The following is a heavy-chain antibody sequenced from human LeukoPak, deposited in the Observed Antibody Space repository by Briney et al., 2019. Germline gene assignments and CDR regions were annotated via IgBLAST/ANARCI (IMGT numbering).Heavy chain of an antibody. CDR2: IYSGGST. Sequence: GGSLRLSCAASGFTVSSNYMSWVRQAPGKGLEWVSIIYSGGSTYYADSVKGRFTTSRDDSKNTLYLQMNSLRAEDTAVYYCARVPIASSSGDYRYGMDVWGQGTTVTVSS. J-gene: IGHJ6*02. CDR3: ARVPIASSSGDYRYGMDV. V-gene: IGHV3-53*01. D-gene: IGHD6-6*01. CDR1: GFTVSSNY.